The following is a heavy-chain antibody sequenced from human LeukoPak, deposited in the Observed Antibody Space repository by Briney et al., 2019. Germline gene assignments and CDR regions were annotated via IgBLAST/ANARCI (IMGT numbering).Heavy chain of an antibody. CDR3: ARDSSGFWSGYSNPFDY. J-gene: IGHJ4*02. Sequence: GGSLRLSCAASGFTFSSYWMSWVRQAPGKGLEWVANIKQDGSEKYYVDSVKGRFTISRDNAKDSLYLQMNSLRAEDTAVYYCARDSSGFWSGYSNPFDYWGQGTLVTVSS. CDR2: IKQDGSEK. D-gene: IGHD3-3*01. V-gene: IGHV3-7*01. CDR1: GFTFSSYW.